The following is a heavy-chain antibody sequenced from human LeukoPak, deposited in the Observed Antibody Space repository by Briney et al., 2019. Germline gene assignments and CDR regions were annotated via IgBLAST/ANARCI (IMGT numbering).Heavy chain of an antibody. CDR1: GGSISSGYY. D-gene: IGHD6-13*01. J-gene: IGHJ4*02. CDR3: ARAIAAAGTGDY. V-gene: IGHV4-38-2*02. CDR2: IYHSGST. Sequence: PSETLSLACTVSGGSISSGYYWGWIRQPPGKGLEWIGSIYHSGSTYYNPSLKSRVTISVDTSKNQFSLKLSSVTAADTAVYYCARAIAAAGTGDYWGQGTLVTVSS.